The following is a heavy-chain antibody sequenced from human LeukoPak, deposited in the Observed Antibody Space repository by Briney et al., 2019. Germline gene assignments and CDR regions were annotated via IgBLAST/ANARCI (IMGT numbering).Heavy chain of an antibody. CDR1: GFTFSSHA. CDR2: ISGSGGST. D-gene: IGHD5-18*01. J-gene: IGHJ4*02. Sequence: GGSLRLSCAASGFTFSSHAMGWVRQAPGKGLEWVSAISGSGGSTYYADSVKGRFTISRDNSKNTLYLQMNSLRAEDTAVYYCAKDLYSYGPHDYWGQGTLVTVSS. CDR3: AKDLYSYGPHDY. V-gene: IGHV3-23*01.